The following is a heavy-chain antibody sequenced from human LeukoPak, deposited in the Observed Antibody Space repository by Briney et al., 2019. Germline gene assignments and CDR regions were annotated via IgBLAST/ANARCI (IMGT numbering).Heavy chain of an antibody. CDR3: ATLERSTISGYYYPFDY. Sequence: PSETLSLTCTVSGGSINSGIYCWGWIRQPPGKGLEWIGSGCYDGSTYYNPSLKSRVTISVDTSKNQFSLKLSSVTAADTAVYYCATLERSTISGYYYPFDYWGQGTLVTVSS. D-gene: IGHD3-22*01. CDR2: GCYDGST. J-gene: IGHJ4*02. CDR1: GGSINSGIYC. V-gene: IGHV4-39*01.